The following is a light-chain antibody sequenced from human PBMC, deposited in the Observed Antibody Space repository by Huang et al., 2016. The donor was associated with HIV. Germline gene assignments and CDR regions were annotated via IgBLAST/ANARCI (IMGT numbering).Light chain of an antibody. J-gene: IGKJ5*01. CDR3: QQYNDWPPIT. Sequence: EIVMTQSPDTLSVFPGERVTLSCRASESVRRSLAWYQQKSGQAPRLLIYDASTRATGIPARFSGSGSGTEFTLTINSLLSEDFAAYYCQQYNDWPPITFGQGTRLDMK. V-gene: IGKV3-15*01. CDR2: DAS. CDR1: ESVRRS.